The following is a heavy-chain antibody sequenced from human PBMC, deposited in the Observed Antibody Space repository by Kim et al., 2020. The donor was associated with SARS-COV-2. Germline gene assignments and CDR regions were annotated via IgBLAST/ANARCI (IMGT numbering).Heavy chain of an antibody. CDR3: ARENYYGSGNYVNWPDP. Sequence: SVKGRFTISRVNSKHTVYFQMNSLRAEDTAVYYCARENYYGSGNYVNWPDPWGQGTLVTVSS. V-gene: IGHV3-66*01. D-gene: IGHD3-10*01. J-gene: IGHJ5*02.